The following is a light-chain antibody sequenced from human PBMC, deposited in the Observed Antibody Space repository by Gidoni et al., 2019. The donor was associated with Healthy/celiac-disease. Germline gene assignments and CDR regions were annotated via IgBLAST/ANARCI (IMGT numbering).Light chain of an antibody. V-gene: IGLV2-11*01. CDR3: CSYAGSLCV. J-gene: IGLJ1*01. Sequence: QSALTQPRSVSGSPGQSVTISCTGTSSAVGGYNYVSWYPQHPGKAPKLMLYDVSKRPSGVPDRFSGSKSGNTASLTISGLQAEDEADYYCCSYAGSLCVFGTGTKVTVL. CDR1: SSAVGGYNY. CDR2: DVS.